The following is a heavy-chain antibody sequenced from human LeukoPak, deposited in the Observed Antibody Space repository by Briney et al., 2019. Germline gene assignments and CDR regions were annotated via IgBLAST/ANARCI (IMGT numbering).Heavy chain of an antibody. CDR3: ARLRDYGDY. Sequence: SETLSLTCTVSGYSISSGYYWGWIRQPPGKGLEWIGSIYHSGSTYYNPSLKSRVTISVDTSKNQFSLKLSSVTAADTAVYYCARLRDYGDYWGQGTLVTVSS. J-gene: IGHJ4*02. CDR1: GYSISSGYY. V-gene: IGHV4-38-2*02. CDR2: IYHSGST.